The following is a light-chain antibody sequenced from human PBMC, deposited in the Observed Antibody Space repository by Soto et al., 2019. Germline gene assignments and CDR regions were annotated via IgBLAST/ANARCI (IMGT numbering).Light chain of an antibody. CDR2: GAS. J-gene: IGKJ1*01. Sequence: EIVLTQSPGTLSLSPGERATPSCRASQSVSSNYLAWYQQKPGQAPRVLIYGASSRTTGIPDRFSGSGSGTDFTLTISRLEPEDFAVYYCQQYHNSPLTFGQGTKVDI. V-gene: IGKV3-20*01. CDR1: QSVSSNY. CDR3: QQYHNSPLT.